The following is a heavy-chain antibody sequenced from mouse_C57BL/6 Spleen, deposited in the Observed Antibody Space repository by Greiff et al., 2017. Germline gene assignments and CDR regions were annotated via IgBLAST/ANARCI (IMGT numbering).Heavy chain of an antibody. D-gene: IGHD1-1*01. Sequence: VQLQESGPGLVKPSPSLSLTCSVTGYSITSGYYWNWIRQFPGNKLEWMGYISYDGSNNYNPSLKNRISITRDTSKNQFFLKLNSVTTEDTATYYCARENYGSSGGFAYWGQGTLVTVSA. V-gene: IGHV3-6*01. CDR3: ARENYGSSGGFAY. J-gene: IGHJ3*01. CDR2: ISYDGSN. CDR1: GYSITSGYY.